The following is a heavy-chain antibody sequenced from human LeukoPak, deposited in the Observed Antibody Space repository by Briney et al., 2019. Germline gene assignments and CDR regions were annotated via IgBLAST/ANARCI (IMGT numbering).Heavy chain of an antibody. D-gene: IGHD6-19*01. CDR2: IKSNSDGGRT. Sequence: GGSLRLSCVVSGFTFSSAWMSWVRQAPGKGLEWVGRIKSNSDGGRTDSAAPVKGRFTISRDDSKNTLYLQMNSLKTEDTGVYYCARKDSSGWEIDYYFDYWGQGTLVTVSS. CDR1: GFTFSSAW. J-gene: IGHJ4*02. V-gene: IGHV3-15*01. CDR3: ARKDSSGWEIDYYFDY.